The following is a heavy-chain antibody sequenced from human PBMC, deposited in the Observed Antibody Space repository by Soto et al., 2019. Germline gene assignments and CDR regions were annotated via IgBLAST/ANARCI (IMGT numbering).Heavy chain of an antibody. CDR3: GLVAAAGSPSFDY. V-gene: IGHV1-69*02. D-gene: IGHD6-13*01. Sequence: QVQLVQSGAEVKKPGSSVKVSCKASGGTFSSYTISWVRQAPGQGLEWMGRIIPILGIANYAQKFQGRVRITADKSTSTAYMELSSLRSEDTAVYYCGLVAAAGSPSFDYWGQGTLVTVSS. CDR1: GGTFSSYT. J-gene: IGHJ4*02. CDR2: IIPILGIA.